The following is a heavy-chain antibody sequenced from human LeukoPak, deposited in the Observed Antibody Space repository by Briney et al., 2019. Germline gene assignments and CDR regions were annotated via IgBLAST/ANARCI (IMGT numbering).Heavy chain of an antibody. J-gene: IGHJ3*02. V-gene: IGHV3-23*01. CDR1: GFTFSNYA. Sequence: PGGSLRLSCAASGFTFSNYAMTWVRQAPGKGLEWVSTIGGGPVYYADFVKGRFTISRDGSKNTLFLQMNSLRAEDTAIYYCAKDSYSHNGIFDALDIWGQGTMVTVSS. CDR2: IGGGPV. CDR3: AKDSYSHNGIFDALDI. D-gene: IGHD2-8*01.